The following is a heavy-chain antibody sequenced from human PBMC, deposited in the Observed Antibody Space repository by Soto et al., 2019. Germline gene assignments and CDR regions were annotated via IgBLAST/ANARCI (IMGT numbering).Heavy chain of an antibody. V-gene: IGHV3-73*02. CDR3: TRRGVVGAGDY. D-gene: IGHD3-16*01. Sequence: EVQLVESGGGLVQPGGSLKLSCAASGFTFSGSAMHWVRQASGKGLEWVGRIRSKANSYATAYAASVKGRFTISRDDSKNAAYLQMNSLKTEDTAVYYCTRRGVVGAGDYWGQGTLVTVSS. CDR2: IRSKANSYAT. CDR1: GFTFSGSA. J-gene: IGHJ4*02.